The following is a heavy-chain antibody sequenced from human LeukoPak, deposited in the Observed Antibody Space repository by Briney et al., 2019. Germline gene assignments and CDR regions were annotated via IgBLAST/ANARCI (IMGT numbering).Heavy chain of an antibody. Sequence: SETLSLTCTVSGDSISNYYWSWIRQPPGKGLEWIGYVYYTGSTNYNPSLKSRVTISVDTSKNQFSLKLSSVTAADTAVYYCASPGVRDGYNYGDYWGQGTLVTVSS. CDR3: ASPGVRDGYNYGDY. CDR1: GDSISNYY. V-gene: IGHV4-59*08. CDR2: VYYTGST. J-gene: IGHJ4*02. D-gene: IGHD5-24*01.